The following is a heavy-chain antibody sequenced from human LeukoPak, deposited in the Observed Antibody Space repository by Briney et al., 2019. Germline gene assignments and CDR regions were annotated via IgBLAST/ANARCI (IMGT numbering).Heavy chain of an antibody. CDR2: ISSSGSTI. D-gene: IGHD1-1*01. Sequence: PGGSLRLSCAASGFTFSSYEMNWVRQAPGKGLEWVSYISSSGSTIYYADSVKGRFTISRDNAKNSLYLQMNSLRAEDTAVYYYATRQPSSNNNSCYYYYYMDVWGKGTTVTVSS. CDR1: GFTFSSYE. CDR3: ATRQPSSNNNSCYYYYYMDV. V-gene: IGHV3-48*03. J-gene: IGHJ6*03.